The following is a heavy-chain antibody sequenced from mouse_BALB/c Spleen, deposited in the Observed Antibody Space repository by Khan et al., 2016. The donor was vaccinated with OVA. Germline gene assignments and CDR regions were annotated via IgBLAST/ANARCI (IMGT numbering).Heavy chain of an antibody. CDR3: ARRADDGAWFAY. J-gene: IGHJ3*01. D-gene: IGHD2-12*01. V-gene: IGHV2-2*02. CDR2: IWSGATT. Sequence: QVQLKESGPGLVQPSQSLSITCTVSGFSLTSYGVHWVRQSPGKGLEWLGVIWSGATTDYNAAFISRLSISKDNSKSQVFFELNSLQANDSATYYCARRADDGAWFAYWGQGTLVTVSA. CDR1: GFSLTSYG.